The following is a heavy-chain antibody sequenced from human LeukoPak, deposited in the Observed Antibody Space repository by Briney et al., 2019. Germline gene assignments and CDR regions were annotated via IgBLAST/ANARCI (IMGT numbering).Heavy chain of an antibody. CDR3: ATGYYSSSSVAANFDY. Sequence: PSETLSLTCTVSGGSISSSRYYWGWIRQPPGKGLEWIGSIYYSGSTYYNPSLKSRVTISADTSKNQFSLKLNSVAATDTAVYYCATGYYSSSSVAANFDYWGQGILVTVSS. CDR1: GGSISSSRYY. D-gene: IGHD6-6*01. CDR2: IYYSGST. V-gene: IGHV4-39*01. J-gene: IGHJ4*02.